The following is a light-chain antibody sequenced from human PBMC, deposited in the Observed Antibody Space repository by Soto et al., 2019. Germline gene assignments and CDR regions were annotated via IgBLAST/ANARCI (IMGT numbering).Light chain of an antibody. CDR1: QSLNSNF. CDR2: AVS. Sequence: ETVLTQSPGTLSLSPGERATLSCRASQSLNSNFLAWYQQKPGQAPRLLIYAVSSRATGIPDRFSGSGSGTDFTLTISRLEPEDSAVYYCQQYGSSPPFTFGPGTKVDIK. J-gene: IGKJ3*01. V-gene: IGKV3-20*01. CDR3: QQYGSSPPFT.